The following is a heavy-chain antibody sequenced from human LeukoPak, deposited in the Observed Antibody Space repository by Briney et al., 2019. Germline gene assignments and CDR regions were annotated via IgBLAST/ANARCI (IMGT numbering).Heavy chain of an antibody. D-gene: IGHD6-13*01. J-gene: IGHJ5*02. Sequence: SVKVSCKASGGTFSSYAVSWVRPAPGQGLEWMGRIIPILGIANYAQKFQGRVTITADKSTSTAYMELSSLRAEDTAVYYCATIAAEGWFDPWGQGTLVTVSS. CDR1: GGTFSSYA. CDR2: IIPILGIA. V-gene: IGHV1-69*04. CDR3: ATIAAEGWFDP.